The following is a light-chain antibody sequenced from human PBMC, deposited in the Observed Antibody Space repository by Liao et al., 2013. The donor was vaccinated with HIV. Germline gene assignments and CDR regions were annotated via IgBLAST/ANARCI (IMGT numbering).Light chain of an antibody. J-gene: IGLJ1*01. CDR2: QDS. Sequence: SYELTQPPSVSVSPGQTASITCSGDKLGDKYACWYQQKPGQSPVLVIYQDSKRPSGIPERFSGSNSGNTATLTISGTQAMDEADYYCQAWDSRTAPVFGTGTKVTVL. V-gene: IGLV3-1*01. CDR1: KLGDKY. CDR3: QAWDSRTAPV.